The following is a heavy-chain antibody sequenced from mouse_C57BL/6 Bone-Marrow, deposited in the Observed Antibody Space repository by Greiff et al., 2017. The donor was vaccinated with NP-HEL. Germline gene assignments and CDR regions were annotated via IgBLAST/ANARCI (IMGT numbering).Heavy chain of an antibody. CDR2: IDPENGDT. V-gene: IGHV14-4*01. D-gene: IGHD3-3*01. CDR3: AGDSRYFDV. Sequence: VQLKESGAELVRPGASVKLSCTASGFNIKDDYMHWVKQRPEQGLEWIGWIDPENGDTEYASKFQGKATITADTSSNTAYLQLSSLTSEDTAVYYCAGDSRYFDVWGTGTTVTVSS. CDR1: GFNIKDDY. J-gene: IGHJ1*03.